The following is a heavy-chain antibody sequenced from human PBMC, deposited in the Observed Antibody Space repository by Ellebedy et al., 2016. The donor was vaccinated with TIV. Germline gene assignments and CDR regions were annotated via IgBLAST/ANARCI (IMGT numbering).Heavy chain of an antibody. CDR1: GFNLDTYS. J-gene: IGHJ3*02. CDR3: ARDMGWGNERINDAFDI. V-gene: IGHV3-48*04. D-gene: IGHD7-27*01. CDR2: ISHSSITI. Sequence: GESLKISCVASGFNLDTYSMNWVRQAPGKGLEWLSYISHSSITIHYADSVRVRFTVTRDNTKHSLYLQMNTLRAEDTSIYYCARDMGWGNERINDAFDIWGQGTMVTVSS.